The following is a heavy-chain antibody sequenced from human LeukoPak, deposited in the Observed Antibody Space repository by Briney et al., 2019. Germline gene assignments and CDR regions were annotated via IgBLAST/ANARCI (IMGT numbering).Heavy chain of an antibody. D-gene: IGHD2-21*02. Sequence: TPSETLSLTCTVSGGSISSYYWSWIRQPPGKGLEWIGSIYYSGSTYYNPSLKSRVTISVDTSKNQSSLKLSSVTAADTAVFYCAREIRVTTDAFDIWGQGTMVTVSS. CDR2: IYYSGST. CDR1: GGSISSYY. V-gene: IGHV4-39*07. J-gene: IGHJ3*02. CDR3: AREIRVTTDAFDI.